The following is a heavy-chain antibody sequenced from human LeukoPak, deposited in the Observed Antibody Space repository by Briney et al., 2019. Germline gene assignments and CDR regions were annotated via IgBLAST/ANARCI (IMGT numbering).Heavy chain of an antibody. D-gene: IGHD2-2*01. V-gene: IGHV1-8*02. CDR3: ARGDCSSTSCYFFAHYYCYYGMDV. CDR2: MNPNSGNT. J-gene: IGHJ6*02. CDR1: GYTFTSYD. Sequence: GASVKVSCKASGYTFTSYDINWVRQATGQGLEWMGWMNPNSGNTGYAQKFQGRVTMTRNTSISKAYMELRSLRSEDMAVYYCARGDCSSTSCYFFAHYYCYYGMDVWGQGTTVTVSS.